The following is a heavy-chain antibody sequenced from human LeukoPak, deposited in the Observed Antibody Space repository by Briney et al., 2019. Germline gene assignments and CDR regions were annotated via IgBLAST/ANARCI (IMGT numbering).Heavy chain of an antibody. CDR2: ISSSSSYI. V-gene: IGHV3-21*01. J-gene: IGHJ4*02. CDR3: ARDYPQLAYCGGDCRPYFDY. D-gene: IGHD2-21*02. CDR1: GFTFSSYS. Sequence: PGRSLRLSCAASGFTFSSYSMNWVRQAPGKGLEWVSSISSSSSYIYYADSVKGRFTISRDNAKNSLYLQMNSLRAEDTAVYYCARDYPQLAYCGGDCRPYFDYWGQGTLVTVSS.